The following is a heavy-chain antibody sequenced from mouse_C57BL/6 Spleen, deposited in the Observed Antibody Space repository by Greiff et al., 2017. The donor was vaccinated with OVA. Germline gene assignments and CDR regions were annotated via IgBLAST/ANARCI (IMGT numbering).Heavy chain of an antibody. CDR1: GFTFSSYA. CDR3: TIMVTTTGYAMDY. J-gene: IGHJ4*01. V-gene: IGHV5-9-1*02. D-gene: IGHD2-2*01. Sequence: EVQGVESGEGLVKPGGSLKLSCAASGFTFSSYAMSWVRQTPEKRLEWVAYISSGGDYIYYADTVKGRFTISRDNARNTLYLQMSSLKSEDTAMYYCTIMVTTTGYAMDYWGQGTSVTVSS. CDR2: ISSGGDYI.